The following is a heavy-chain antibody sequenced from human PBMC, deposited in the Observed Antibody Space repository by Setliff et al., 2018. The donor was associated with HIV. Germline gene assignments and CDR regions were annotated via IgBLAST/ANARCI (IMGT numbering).Heavy chain of an antibody. CDR2: IYYSGST. V-gene: IGHV4-39*01. CDR1: GGSVSSTSNY. D-gene: IGHD5-12*01. Sequence: SETLSLTCSVSGGSVSSTSNYWGWIRQPPGKGLEWIGSIYYSGSTYYNPSLKSRVTISVDTSKNRFSLKLSSVTAADTAVYYCARVQVGGYNFYFDYWGQGTLVTVSS. CDR3: ARVQVGGYNFYFDY. J-gene: IGHJ4*02.